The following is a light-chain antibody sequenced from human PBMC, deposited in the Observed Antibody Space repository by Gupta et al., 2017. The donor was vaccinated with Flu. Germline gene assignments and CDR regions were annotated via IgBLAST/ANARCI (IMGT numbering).Light chain of an antibody. J-gene: IGKJ4*01. Sequence: PSTVSASVGDRVTITCRASQAIGSWVTWYQQKPGKAPKVLMHAASSLESGVPLRFSGSGYGTDFTLTITSLQPEDFATYFCLQANSFPLSFGGGTKVDMK. V-gene: IGKV1-12*01. CDR1: QAIGSW. CDR3: LQANSFPLS. CDR2: AAS.